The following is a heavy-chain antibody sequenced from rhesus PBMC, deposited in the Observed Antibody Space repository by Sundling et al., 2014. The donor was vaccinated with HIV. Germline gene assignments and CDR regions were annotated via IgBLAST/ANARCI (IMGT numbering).Heavy chain of an antibody. Sequence: QVQLQESGPGLVKPSATLSLTCAVSGDSIISGYGWTWVRQSPGKGLKWIATVYSSETKYLNPSLQSRVTLSLDTSKNEVSVRLTSVTAADTAVYYCLRDGEYCVGAVCYGDYWGQGVLVTVSS. J-gene: IGHJ4*01. CDR3: LRDGEYCVGAVCYGDY. CDR1: GDSIISGYG. V-gene: IGHV4-127*01. CDR2: VYSSETK. D-gene: IGHD2-21*01.